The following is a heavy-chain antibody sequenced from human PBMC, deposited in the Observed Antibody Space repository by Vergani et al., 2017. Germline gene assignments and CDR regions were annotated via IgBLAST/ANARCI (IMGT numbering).Heavy chain of an antibody. CDR3: ANFGEWELRRN. CDR1: GFTFSSYA. V-gene: IGHV3-23*01. D-gene: IGHD1-26*01. Sequence: EVQLLESGGGLVQPGGSLRLSCAASGFTFSSYAMSWVRQAPGKGLEWVSAISGSGGSTYYADSVKGRFTISRDNSKNTLYLQMNSLRAEDTAVXYCANFGEWELRRNWGQGTLVTVSS. J-gene: IGHJ4*02. CDR2: ISGSGGST.